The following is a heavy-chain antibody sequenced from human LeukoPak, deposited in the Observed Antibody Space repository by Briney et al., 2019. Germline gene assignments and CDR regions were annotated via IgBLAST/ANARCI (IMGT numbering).Heavy chain of an antibody. CDR2: ISGSGGST. CDR3: AKGTFDILTGLSTNWFDP. J-gene: IGHJ5*02. CDR1: GFTFSSYA. Sequence: GGSLRLSCAASGFTFSSYAMSWVRQAPGKGLEWVSAISGSGGSTYYADSVKGRFTISRGNSKNTLYLQMNSLRAEDTAVYYCAKGTFDILTGLSTNWFDPWGQGTLVTVSS. V-gene: IGHV3-23*01. D-gene: IGHD3-9*01.